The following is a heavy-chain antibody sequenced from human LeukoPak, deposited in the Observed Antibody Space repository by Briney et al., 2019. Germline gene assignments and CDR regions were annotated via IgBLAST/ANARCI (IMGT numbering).Heavy chain of an antibody. J-gene: IGHJ3*02. V-gene: IGHV3-30*03. D-gene: IGHD1-14*01. Sequence: PGGSLRLSCAASGFTFSSYGMHWVRQAPGKGLEWVAVISYDGSNKYYADSVKGRFTISRDNSKNTLYLQINSLRAEDTAVYYCARSGIYAPDAFDIWGQGTMVTVSS. CDR1: GFTFSSYG. CDR3: ARSGIYAPDAFDI. CDR2: ISYDGSNK.